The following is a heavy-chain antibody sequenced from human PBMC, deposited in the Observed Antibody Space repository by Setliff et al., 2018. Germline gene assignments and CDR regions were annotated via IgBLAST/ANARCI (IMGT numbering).Heavy chain of an antibody. D-gene: IGHD6-13*01. J-gene: IGHJ6*03. V-gene: IGHV4-4*07. Sequence: TSETLSLTCTVSGGSISSYYWSWIRQPAGKGLEWIGRIYTSGSTNYNPSLKSRVTMSVDTSKNQFSLKLSSVTAADTAVYYCARAGGGSSFTAYYYYYYMDVWGKGTTVTVSS. CDR1: GGSISSYY. CDR2: IYTSGST. CDR3: ARAGGGSSFTAYYYYYYMDV.